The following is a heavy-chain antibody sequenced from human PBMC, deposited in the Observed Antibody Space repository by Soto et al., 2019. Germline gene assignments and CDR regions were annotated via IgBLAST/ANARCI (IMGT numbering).Heavy chain of an antibody. CDR3: ARGAIVATINYYYGMDV. J-gene: IGHJ6*02. V-gene: IGHV1-69*13. CDR2: IIPIFGTA. CDR1: GGTFSSYA. D-gene: IGHD5-12*01. Sequence: GDSVKVSCKASGGTFSSYAISWVRQAPGQGLEWMGGIIPIFGTANYAQKFQGRVTITADESTSTAYMELSSLRSEDTAVYYCARGAIVATINYYYGMDVWGQGTTVTVSS.